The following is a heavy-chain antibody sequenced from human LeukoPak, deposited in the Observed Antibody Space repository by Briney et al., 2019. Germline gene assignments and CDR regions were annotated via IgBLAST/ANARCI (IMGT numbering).Heavy chain of an antibody. CDR2: IYTSGST. CDR3: ARRGWNLYDY. CDR1: GGSISSYY. J-gene: IGHJ4*02. D-gene: IGHD1-1*01. Sequence: SETLSLTCTVSGGSISSYYWSWIRQPPGKGLEWIGYIYTSGSTNYNPSLKSRVTISVDTSKNQFSLKLSSVTAADTAVYYCARRGWNLYDYWGQGTLVTVSS. V-gene: IGHV4-4*09.